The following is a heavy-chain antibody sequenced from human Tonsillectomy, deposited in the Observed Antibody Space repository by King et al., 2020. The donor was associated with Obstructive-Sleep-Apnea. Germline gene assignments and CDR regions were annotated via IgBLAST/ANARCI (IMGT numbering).Heavy chain of an antibody. CDR1: GYTFINYA. CDR3: SRGGYSYGYIAYIDY. Sequence: LQLVQSGSEVKKPGASVKVSCKASGYTFINYAMHWVRQAPGQRLEWMGWGNAGDWNTKYSQQFQGRVTITRDTSAHTAYMELSSLRSEDTAVYYCSRGGYSYGYIAYIDYWGQGTLVTVSS. J-gene: IGHJ4*02. V-gene: IGHV1-3*01. D-gene: IGHD5-18*01. CDR2: GNAGDWNT.